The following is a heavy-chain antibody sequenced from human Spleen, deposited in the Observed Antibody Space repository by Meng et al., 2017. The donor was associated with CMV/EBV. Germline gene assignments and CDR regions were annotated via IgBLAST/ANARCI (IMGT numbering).Heavy chain of an antibody. V-gene: IGHV4-4*07. Sequence: VQLQESGPGLGKPSETLSLTGTVSGGSIRGYSWSWIRQPAGKGLEWIGRIYSSGSTNYNPSLKSRVTVSVDTSKTQFSLRLSSVTAADTAVYYCTRVGAYCGGDCYLDYWGQGTLVTVSS. CDR2: IYSSGST. J-gene: IGHJ4*02. CDR1: GGSIRGYS. CDR3: TRVGAYCGGDCYLDY. D-gene: IGHD2-21*02.